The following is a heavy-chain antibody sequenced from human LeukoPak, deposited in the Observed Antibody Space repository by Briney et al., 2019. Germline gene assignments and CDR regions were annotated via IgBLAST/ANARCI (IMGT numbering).Heavy chain of an antibody. J-gene: IGHJ3*02. Sequence: GGSLRLSCAASGFTFSSYGMHWVSQAPGKGLEWVAVIWYDGSNIYYADSVKGRFTISRDNSKNTPYLQMNSLRAEDTAVYYCARSELTIDDAFDIWGQGTMVTVSS. CDR1: GFTFSSYG. D-gene: IGHD1-7*01. V-gene: IGHV3-33*01. CDR2: IWYDGSNI. CDR3: ARSELTIDDAFDI.